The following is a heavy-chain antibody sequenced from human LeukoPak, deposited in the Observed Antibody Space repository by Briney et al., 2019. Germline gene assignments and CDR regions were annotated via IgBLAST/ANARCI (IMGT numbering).Heavy chain of an antibody. D-gene: IGHD3-10*02. J-gene: IGHJ6*03. Sequence: GGSLRLSCAASGFTFSSYAMHWVRQAPGKGLEWVAVTSYDGSNKYYADSVKGRFTISRDNSKNTLYLQMNSLRAEDTAVYYCASDPTMSWLKYYYYMDVWGKGTTVTVSS. CDR2: TSYDGSNK. V-gene: IGHV3-30*04. CDR3: ASDPTMSWLKYYYYMDV. CDR1: GFTFSSYA.